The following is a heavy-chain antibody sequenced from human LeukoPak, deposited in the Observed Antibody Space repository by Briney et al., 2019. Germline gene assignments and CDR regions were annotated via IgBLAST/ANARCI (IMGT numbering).Heavy chain of an antibody. Sequence: ASVTVSFMASGYTFTSYVINWVRQAPGQGLEWMGWISAYNANTDYAQKLQGRVTMTTDTSTSTAYMELRSLRSDDTAVYYCARDRAGGSGESFDYWGQGTLVTVSS. D-gene: IGHD3-10*01. CDR2: ISAYNANT. J-gene: IGHJ4*02. CDR1: GYTFTSYV. CDR3: ARDRAGGSGESFDY. V-gene: IGHV1-18*01.